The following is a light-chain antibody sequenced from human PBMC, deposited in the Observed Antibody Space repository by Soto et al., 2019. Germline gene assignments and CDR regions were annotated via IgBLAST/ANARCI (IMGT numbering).Light chain of an antibody. CDR2: GTS. V-gene: IGKV3-20*01. CDR3: QQYGSSPMYT. CDR1: RSLGTYS. Sequence: EIVLTQSPGTLSLSPGEGATLLCRASRSLGTYSLAWYQQKPGQAPRVLISGTSSRAAGIPDRFSGSGSGTDFTLTITRLEPEDFAVYYCQQYGSSPMYTFGQGTKLEIK. J-gene: IGKJ2*01.